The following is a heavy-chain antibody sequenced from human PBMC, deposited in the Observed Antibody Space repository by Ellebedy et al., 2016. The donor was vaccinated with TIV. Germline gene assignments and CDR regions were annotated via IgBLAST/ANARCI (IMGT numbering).Heavy chain of an antibody. CDR1: GSSISLDYDHY. V-gene: IGHV4-38-2*01. Sequence: SETLSLTCSVSGSSISLDYDHYWGWFRQPPGKGLEWIGSVFQSRTTYYHPSLKSRVTISVDTSKNQFSLKVISATATDTAVYYCARLYGGMIDYWGQGTLVRVAS. CDR2: VFQSRTT. J-gene: IGHJ4*02. CDR3: ARLYGGMIDY. D-gene: IGHD3-16*01.